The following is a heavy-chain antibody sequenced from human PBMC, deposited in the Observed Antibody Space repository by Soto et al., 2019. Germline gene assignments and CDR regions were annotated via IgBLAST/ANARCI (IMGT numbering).Heavy chain of an antibody. Sequence: PGGSLRLSCAASGFTFSSYAMNWVRQAPGKGLEWVSSISGSGGSTDYADSVKGRFTISRDNSKNTLYLQMNSLRAEDTAVYYCAKVPGYTVVTHLDYWGQGPLVTVSP. D-gene: IGHD1-1*01. V-gene: IGHV3-23*01. CDR3: AKVPGYTVVTHLDY. CDR1: GFTFSSYA. J-gene: IGHJ4*02. CDR2: ISGSGGST.